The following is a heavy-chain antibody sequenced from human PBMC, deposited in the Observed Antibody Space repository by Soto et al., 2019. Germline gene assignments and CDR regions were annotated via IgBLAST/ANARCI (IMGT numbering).Heavy chain of an antibody. D-gene: IGHD3-10*01. CDR1: GYTFTSYG. J-gene: IGHJ4*02. V-gene: IGHV1-18*01. CDR2: ISAYNGNT. Sequence: ASVKVSCKASGYTFTSYGISWVRQAPGQGLEWMGWISAYNGNTNYAQKLQGRVTMTTDTSTSTAYMELRSLRSDDTAGYYCARPVLLWFGELSYYFDYWGQGTLVTVSS. CDR3: ARPVLLWFGELSYYFDY.